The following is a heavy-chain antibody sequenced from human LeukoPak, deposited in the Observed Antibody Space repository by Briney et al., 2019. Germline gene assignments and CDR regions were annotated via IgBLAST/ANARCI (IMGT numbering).Heavy chain of an antibody. CDR2: ISAYNGNT. D-gene: IGHD6-13*01. CDR3: ATDLFFVAAAGTRSFDY. CDR1: GYTFTSYG. V-gene: IGHV1-18*01. Sequence: ASVKVSCKASGYTFTSYGISWVRQAPGQGLEWMGWISAYNGNTNYAQKFQGRVTITADKSTSTAYMELSSLRSEDTAVYYCATDLFFVAAAGTRSFDYWGQGTLVTVSS. J-gene: IGHJ4*02.